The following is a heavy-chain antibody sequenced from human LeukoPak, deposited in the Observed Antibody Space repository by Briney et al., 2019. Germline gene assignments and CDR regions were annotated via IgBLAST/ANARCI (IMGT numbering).Heavy chain of an antibody. Sequence: ETLSLTCTVSGGSISSYYWSWVRQAPGKGLEWFSSISGSGTSTDYADCVKGWFTISRDNSKNTLYLQMNSLRAEDTAIYYCAKVATIRGENWFDPWGQGTLVTVSS. J-gene: IGHJ5*02. CDR2: ISGSGTST. CDR3: AKVATIRGENWFDP. CDR1: GGSISSYY. D-gene: IGHD5-12*01. V-gene: IGHV3-23*01.